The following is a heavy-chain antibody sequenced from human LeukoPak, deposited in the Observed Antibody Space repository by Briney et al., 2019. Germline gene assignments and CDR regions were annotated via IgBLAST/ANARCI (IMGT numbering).Heavy chain of an antibody. V-gene: IGHV3-30*02. CDR3: AGRGTMVRGVFDP. Sequence: GGSPRLSCAASGFTFSSYGMHWVRQAPGKGLEWVAFIRYDGSNKYYADSVKGRFTISRDNSKNTLYLQMNSLRAEDTAVYYCAGRGTMVRGVFDPWGQGTLVTVSS. J-gene: IGHJ5*02. CDR1: GFTFSSYG. D-gene: IGHD3-10*01. CDR2: IRYDGSNK.